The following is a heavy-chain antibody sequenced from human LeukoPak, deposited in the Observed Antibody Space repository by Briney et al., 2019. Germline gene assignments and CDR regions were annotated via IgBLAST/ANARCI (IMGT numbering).Heavy chain of an antibody. J-gene: IGHJ4*02. CDR3: ARAASYDFWSGYRSPGPIDY. Sequence: SETLSLTCAVYGGSFSGYYWSWLRQPPGKGLEWIGEINHSGSTNYNPSLKRRVNISVDTSKNQFSLKLSSVTAADTAVYYCARAASYDFWSGYRSPGPIDYWGQGTLVTVSS. CDR1: GGSFSGYY. D-gene: IGHD3-3*01. CDR2: INHSGST. V-gene: IGHV4-34*01.